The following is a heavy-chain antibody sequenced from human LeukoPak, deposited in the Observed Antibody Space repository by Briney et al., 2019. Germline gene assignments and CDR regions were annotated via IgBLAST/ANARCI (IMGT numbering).Heavy chain of an antibody. CDR3: ARGGYSGGCCITVFAV. CDR2: ISISSGSI. CDR1: GFAFTSYT. D-gene: IGHD6-19*01. V-gene: IGHV3-48*02. Sequence: GGSLRLSCAASGFAFTSYTMNWVRQAPGKGLGWVSYISISSGSIYYADSVKGRFDSSRDNAKKSLYLQMNCLRDEDTAMYFCARGGYSGGCCITVFAVGGERTMVTASP. J-gene: IGHJ3*01.